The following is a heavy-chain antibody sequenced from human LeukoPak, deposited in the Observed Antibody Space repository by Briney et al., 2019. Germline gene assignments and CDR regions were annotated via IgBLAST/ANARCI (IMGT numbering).Heavy chain of an antibody. J-gene: IGHJ4*02. Sequence: PGGSLRLSCAASGFTFSSYAMSWVRQAPGKGLEWVSAISGSGGSTYYADSVKGRFTISRDNSKNTLYLQMNSLRAEDTAVYYCARDLLGSSWYFDYWGQGTLVTVSS. D-gene: IGHD6-13*01. CDR2: ISGSGGST. V-gene: IGHV3-23*01. CDR3: ARDLLGSSWYFDY. CDR1: GFTFSSYA.